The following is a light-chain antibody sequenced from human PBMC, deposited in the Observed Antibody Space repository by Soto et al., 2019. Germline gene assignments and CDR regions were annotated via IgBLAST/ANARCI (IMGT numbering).Light chain of an antibody. J-gene: IGKJ1*01. Sequence: DIHLTQSPSSLSASVGYMFTITCLVSQGISSYLNWYQQKPGKAPKLLIFAASSLQSGVPSRFSGSRSGPDFTLTISSLQPEDFATYYCQQSYSSPPTFGQGTKVDIK. CDR2: AAS. CDR3: QQSYSSPPT. V-gene: IGKV1-39*01. CDR1: QGISSY.